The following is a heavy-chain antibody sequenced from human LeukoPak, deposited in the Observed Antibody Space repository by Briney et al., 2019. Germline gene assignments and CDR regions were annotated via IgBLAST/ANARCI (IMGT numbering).Heavy chain of an antibody. Sequence: GGSLGLSCAASGFTSSNAWMSWVRQAPGKGLEWVGRIKSKTDGGTTVYAAPVKGRFTISRDDSKNTLYLQMNSLKTEDAAVYYCTTDRVVPPPIDYWGQGTLVTVSS. J-gene: IGHJ4*02. V-gene: IGHV3-15*01. D-gene: IGHD2-2*01. CDR2: IKSKTDGGTT. CDR3: TTDRVVPPPIDY. CDR1: GFTSSNAW.